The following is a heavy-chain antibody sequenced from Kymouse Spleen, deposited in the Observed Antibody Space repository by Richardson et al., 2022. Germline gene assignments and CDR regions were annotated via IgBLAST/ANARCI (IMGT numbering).Heavy chain of an antibody. CDR2: ISSSSSYI. CDR3: ARCITGTRAFDI. V-gene: IGHV3-21*03. CDR1: GFTFSSYS. Sequence: EVQLVESGGGLVKPGGSLRLSCAASGFTFSSYSMNWVRQAPGKGLEWVSSISSSSSYIYYADSVKGRFTISRDNAKNSLYLQMNSLRAEDTAVYYCARCITGTRAFDIWGQGTMVTVSS. J-gene: IGHJ3*02. D-gene: IGHD1-7*01.